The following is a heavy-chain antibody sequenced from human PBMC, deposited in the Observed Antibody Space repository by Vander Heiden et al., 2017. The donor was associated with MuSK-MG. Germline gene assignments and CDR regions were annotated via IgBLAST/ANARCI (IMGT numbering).Heavy chain of an antibody. CDR2: ISSDGVRK. J-gene: IGHJ4*01. Sequence: QVHLAESGGGVVQPGGSLSLSCESSAFPFSTSTSHWVRQCPDKGLGWVAVISSDGVRKYYADSGKGRFTISKDDSKNTLHLQMRSLRVDDTAVYFCSIELRAGLPDSFDHWGHGTLVTVSS. CDR3: SIELRAGLPDSFDH. V-gene: IGHV3-30*04. CDR1: AFPFSTST.